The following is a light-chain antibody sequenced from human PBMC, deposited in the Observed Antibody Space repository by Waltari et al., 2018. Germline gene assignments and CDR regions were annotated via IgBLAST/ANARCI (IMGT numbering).Light chain of an antibody. Sequence: DIVMTQSPDSLAVSLGERATINCKSSQRVLYSPNNKNYLAWYQQRPGQPPKLLIYWASTRESGVPDRFSGSGSATDFTLTISSLQAEDVAVYYCQQYYTSSMYTFGQGTKLEIK. CDR2: WAS. J-gene: IGKJ2*01. V-gene: IGKV4-1*01. CDR3: QQYYTSSMYT. CDR1: QRVLYSPNNKNY.